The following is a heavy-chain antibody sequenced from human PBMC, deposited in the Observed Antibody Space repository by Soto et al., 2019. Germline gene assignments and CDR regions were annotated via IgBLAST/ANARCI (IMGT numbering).Heavy chain of an antibody. CDR1: GFIFSSYG. CDR2: ISYDENNK. J-gene: IGHJ6*02. Sequence: GGSLRLSCAASGFIFSSYGMHWVRQAPGKGLEWVAVISYDENNKHYADSVKGRFTISRDNSKNTLYLQMNSLRVEDTAVYYRARSTTWAPNYYYYALDVWGQGTTVTVSS. CDR3: ARSTTWAPNYYYYALDV. V-gene: IGHV3-30*03. D-gene: IGHD1-1*01.